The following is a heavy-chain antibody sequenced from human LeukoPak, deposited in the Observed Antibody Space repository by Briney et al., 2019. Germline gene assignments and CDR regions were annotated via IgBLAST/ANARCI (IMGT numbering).Heavy chain of an antibody. CDR1: GASFSGYY. CDR2: VYYSGST. CDR3: ARAPYYYDKTGYSYYFDY. V-gene: IGHV4-59*01. Sequence: PSETLSLTCAVYGASFSGYYWSWIRQPPGKGLEWIGYVYYSGSTNYNPSLKSRVTISVDTSKNQFSLRLSSVTAADTAVYYCARAPYYYDKTGYSYYFDYWGQGTLVTVSS. J-gene: IGHJ4*02. D-gene: IGHD3-22*01.